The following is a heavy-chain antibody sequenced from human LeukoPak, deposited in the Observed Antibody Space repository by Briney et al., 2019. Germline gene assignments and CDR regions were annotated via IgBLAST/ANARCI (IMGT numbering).Heavy chain of an antibody. CDR3: ARDTAYYDILTGYSENMIDY. CDR2: INHSGST. V-gene: IGHV4-34*01. J-gene: IGHJ4*02. D-gene: IGHD3-9*01. Sequence: SETLSLTCAVYGGSFSGYYWSWIRQPPGKGLEWIGEINHSGSTNYNPSLKSRVTISVDTSKNQFSLKLSSVTAADTAVYYCARDTAYYDILTGYSENMIDYWGQGTLVTVSS. CDR1: GGSFSGYY.